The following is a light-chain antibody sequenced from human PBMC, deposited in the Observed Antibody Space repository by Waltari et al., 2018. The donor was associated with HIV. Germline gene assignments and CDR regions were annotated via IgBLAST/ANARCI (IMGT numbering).Light chain of an antibody. CDR3: QQDVNSLT. V-gene: IGKV3-20*01. CDR1: QTLTGNF. CDR2: GAS. J-gene: IGKJ4*01. Sequence: EIVLTQSPDTLFLSPGERATVSCRASQTLTGNFLAWYQQKPGQAPTLLIYGASSRATDIPDRFSGSGSGTDFTLTISRLEPEDFALYYCQQDVNSLTFGGGTKVEIK.